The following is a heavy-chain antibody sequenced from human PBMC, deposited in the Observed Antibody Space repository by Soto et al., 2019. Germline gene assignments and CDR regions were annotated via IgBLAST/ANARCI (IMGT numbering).Heavy chain of an antibody. V-gene: IGHV1-8*01. D-gene: IGHD3-10*01. CDR1: GYTFTSYD. CDR3: ARGDTISGYYDYYGMDG. J-gene: IGHJ6*02. Sequence: ASVKVSCKASGYTFTSYDINWVRQATGQGLEWMGWMNPNSGNTGYAQKFQGRVTMTRDTSISTAYMELSRLRSDDTAVYYCARGDTISGYYDYYGMDGWGQRTTVTVSS. CDR2: MNPNSGNT.